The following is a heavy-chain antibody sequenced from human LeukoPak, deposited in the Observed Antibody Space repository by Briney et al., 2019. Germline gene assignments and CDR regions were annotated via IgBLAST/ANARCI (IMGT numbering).Heavy chain of an antibody. CDR3: ARRNWNYENWLDP. CDR2: IYYSGRT. Sequence: SETLSLTCTVSGGSISTSSDYWGWIRQPPRKGLEWIGSIYYSGRTSYNPSLQSRVTISVDTSKNQFSLRLSSVTAADTAVYYCARRNWNYENWLDPWGQGTLVTVPS. J-gene: IGHJ5*02. V-gene: IGHV4-39*01. D-gene: IGHD1-7*01. CDR1: GGSISTSSDY.